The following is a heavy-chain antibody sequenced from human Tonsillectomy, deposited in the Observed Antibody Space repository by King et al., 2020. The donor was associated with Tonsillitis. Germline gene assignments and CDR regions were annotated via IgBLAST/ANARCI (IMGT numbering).Heavy chain of an antibody. D-gene: IGHD3-16*01. CDR1: GFTFSSYG. CDR3: ATYLKDLGGMDV. V-gene: IGHV3-30*03. J-gene: IGHJ6*02. CDR2: ISYDGSNK. Sequence: VQLVESGGGVVQPGRSLRLSCAASGFTFSSYGMHWVRQAPGKGLEWVAVISYDGSNKYYADSVKGRFTISRDNSKNTLYLQMNSLRAEDTAVYYCATYLKDLGGMDVWGQGTTVTVSS.